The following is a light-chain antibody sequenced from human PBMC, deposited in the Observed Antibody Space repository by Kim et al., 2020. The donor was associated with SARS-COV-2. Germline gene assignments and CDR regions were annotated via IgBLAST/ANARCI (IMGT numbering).Light chain of an antibody. CDR3: QQTYSIPT. CDR1: QTVGSH. V-gene: IGKV1-39*01. Sequence: DIQMTQSPLSLSASVGDTVTITCRASQTVGSHLNWFQHKPGKVPKLLIFGASNLQRGAPSMFSASGSGTDFTLTISSLQPEDFVTYYCQQTYSIPTFGPGTKVDIK. CDR2: GAS. J-gene: IGKJ1*01.